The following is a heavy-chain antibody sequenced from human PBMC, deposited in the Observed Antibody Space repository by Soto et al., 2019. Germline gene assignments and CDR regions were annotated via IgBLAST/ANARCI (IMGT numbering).Heavy chain of an antibody. J-gene: IGHJ6*02. Sequence: QVHLVQSGAEVKKPGASVNISCQASGYTFTSYYIHWVRQAPGQGPEWMGLISPRGGSTNYAQKLRGRVTMTRDTSTSTVFIELSRLRSEDTAVYYCARGVVAGTYYYGMDVWGQGTTITVSS. CDR3: ARGVVAGTYYYGMDV. V-gene: IGHV1-46*01. CDR2: ISPRGGST. CDR1: GYTFTSYY. D-gene: IGHD6-19*01.